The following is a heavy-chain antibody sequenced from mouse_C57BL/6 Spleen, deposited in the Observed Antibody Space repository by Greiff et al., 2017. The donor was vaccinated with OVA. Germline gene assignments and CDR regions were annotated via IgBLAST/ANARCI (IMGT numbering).Heavy chain of an antibody. D-gene: IGHD2-4*01. Sequence: VQLQQSGPELVKPGASVKISCKASGYSFTSYYIHWVKQRPGQGLEWIGWIYPGSGNTKYNEKFKGKATLTADTSSSTAYMQLSSLTSEDSAVYCCASSPDYDFDYWGQGTTLTVSS. CDR2: IYPGSGNT. CDR3: ASSPDYDFDY. CDR1: GYSFTSYY. J-gene: IGHJ2*01. V-gene: IGHV1-66*01.